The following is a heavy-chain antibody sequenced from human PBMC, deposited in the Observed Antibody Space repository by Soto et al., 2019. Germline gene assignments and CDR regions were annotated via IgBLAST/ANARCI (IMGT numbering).Heavy chain of an antibody. D-gene: IGHD3-10*01. Sequence: ASVKVSCKASGYTFTSYAMHWVRQAPGQRLEWMGWINAGNGNTKYSQKFQGRVTITRDTSASTAYMELSSLRSEDTAVYYCARERITMVRGVPSWFDPWGQGTLVTVSS. V-gene: IGHV1-3*01. CDR2: INAGNGNT. CDR1: GYTFTSYA. CDR3: ARERITMVRGVPSWFDP. J-gene: IGHJ5*02.